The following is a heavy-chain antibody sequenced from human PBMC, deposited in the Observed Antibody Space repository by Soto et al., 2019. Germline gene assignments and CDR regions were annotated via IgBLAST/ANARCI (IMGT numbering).Heavy chain of an antibody. V-gene: IGHV3-30*03. Sequence: SLSCAASGFTFSSYGMHWVRQAPGKGLEWVAVISYDGSNKYYADSVKGRFTISRDNSKNTLYLQMNSLRAEDTAVYYCASALLSAAAGYRVYYYYYGMDVWGQGTTVTVSS. CDR2: ISYDGSNK. J-gene: IGHJ6*02. D-gene: IGHD6-13*01. CDR1: GFTFSSYG. CDR3: ASALLSAAAGYRVYYYYYGMDV.